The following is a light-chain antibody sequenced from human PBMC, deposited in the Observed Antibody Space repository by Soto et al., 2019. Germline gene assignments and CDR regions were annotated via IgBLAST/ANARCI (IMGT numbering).Light chain of an antibody. Sequence: IQMTQSPSTLSGSVGDRVTITCRASQTISSWLAWYQQKPGKAPKLLIYKASTLKSGVPSRFSGSGSGTAFTLTISSLQPDDFATYYCQNYNSYSEEFGQGTKVDIK. CDR2: KAS. V-gene: IGKV1-5*03. J-gene: IGKJ1*01. CDR1: QTISSW. CDR3: QNYNSYSEE.